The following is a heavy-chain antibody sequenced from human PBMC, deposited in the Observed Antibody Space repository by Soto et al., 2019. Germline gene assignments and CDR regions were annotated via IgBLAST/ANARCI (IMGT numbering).Heavy chain of an antibody. J-gene: IGHJ5*02. CDR2: ISYHGNNK. V-gene: IGHV3-30-3*01. CDR1: GFTFSSYA. CDR3: ARAGGGLLFNWFDP. D-gene: IGHD2-21*02. Sequence: PGGSLRLSCAASGFTFSSYAIHWVRPAPGKGLEWVAVISYHGNNKYYADSVKGRFTISRDNSKNTLYLQMNSLRPEDTAVYYCARAGGGLLFNWFDPWGQGTLVTVSS.